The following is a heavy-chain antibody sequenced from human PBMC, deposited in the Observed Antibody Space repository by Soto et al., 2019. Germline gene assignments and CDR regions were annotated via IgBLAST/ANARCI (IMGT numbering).Heavy chain of an antibody. CDR2: VKGDSGNT. V-gene: IGHV1-18*01. J-gene: IGHJ3*01. Sequence: QVPLVQSGAEVKSPGPSVKISCKTSGYTFTYYGITWVRQAPGQGLEWVGWVKGDSGNTNHAPKMEGRVTMTTDASTSTADMALRRLRSDDTGVYYCSRGSGLNDGSDLWGQGTVVSV. CDR3: SRGSGLNDGSDL. CDR1: GYTFTYYG.